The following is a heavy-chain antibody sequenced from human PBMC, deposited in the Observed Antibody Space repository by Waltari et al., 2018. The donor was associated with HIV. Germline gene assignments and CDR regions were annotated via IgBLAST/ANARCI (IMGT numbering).Heavy chain of an antibody. J-gene: IGHJ6*02. CDR1: GGSFSGYY. V-gene: IGHV4-34*01. CDR3: ATGGLRHYYYYYGMDV. CDR2: INHSGST. D-gene: IGHD4-17*01. Sequence: QVQLQQWGAGLLKPSATLSLTCAVYGGSFSGYYWRWIRQPPGKGLEWIGEINHSGSTNYNPSLKSRVTISVDTSKNQFSLKLSSVTAADTAVYYCATGGLRHYYYYYGMDVWGQGTTVTVSS.